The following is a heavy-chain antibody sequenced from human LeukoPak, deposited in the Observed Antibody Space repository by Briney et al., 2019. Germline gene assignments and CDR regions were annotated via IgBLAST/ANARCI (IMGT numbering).Heavy chain of an antibody. J-gene: IGHJ6*02. D-gene: IGHD6-13*01. CDR3: ARDKDSSSWYWYGTDV. CDR1: GFTFSDYY. Sequence: GGSLRLSCAASGFTFSDYYMSWIRQAPGKGLEWVSYISSSSTYTNYADSVKGRFTISRDNAKNSLYLQMNSLRVEDTAVYCCARDKDSSSWYWYGTDVWGQGTTVTVSS. V-gene: IGHV3-11*05. CDR2: ISSSSTYT.